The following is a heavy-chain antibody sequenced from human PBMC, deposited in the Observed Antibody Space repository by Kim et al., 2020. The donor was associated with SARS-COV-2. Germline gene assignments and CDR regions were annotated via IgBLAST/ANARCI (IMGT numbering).Heavy chain of an antibody. J-gene: IGHJ5*02. CDR2: IYYSGST. D-gene: IGHD2-2*01. Sequence: SQTLSLTCAISGDSVSSNSAAWNWIRQSPGKGLEWIGYIYYSGSTNYNPSLKSRVTISVDTSKNQFSLKLSSVTAADTAVYYCARGSLGYCSSTSCYAFDPWGQGTLVTVSS. CDR1: GDSVSSNSAA. CDR3: ARGSLGYCSSTSCYAFDP. V-gene: IGHV4-61*01.